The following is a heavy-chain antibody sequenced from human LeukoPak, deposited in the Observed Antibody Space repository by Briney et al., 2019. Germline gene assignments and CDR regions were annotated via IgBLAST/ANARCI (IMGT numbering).Heavy chain of an antibody. Sequence: GGSLRLSCAASGFTFSSYWMSWVRQAPGKGLEWVANIKQDGSEKYYVDSVKGRFTISRDNAKNSLYLQMNSLRDEDTAVYYCARDYDSSGYYYKVGHYFDYWGQGTLVTVSS. V-gene: IGHV3-7*01. CDR3: ARDYDSSGYYYKVGHYFDY. CDR1: GFTFSSYW. J-gene: IGHJ4*02. CDR2: IKQDGSEK. D-gene: IGHD3-22*01.